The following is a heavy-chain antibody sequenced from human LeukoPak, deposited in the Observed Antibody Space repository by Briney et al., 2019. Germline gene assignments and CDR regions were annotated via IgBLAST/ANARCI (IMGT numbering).Heavy chain of an antibody. CDR3: ARGGYSYGYSSVYYFDY. CDR1: GGSISSYY. J-gene: IGHJ4*02. V-gene: IGHV4-59*01. Sequence: SETLSLTCTVSGGSISSYYWSWIRQPPGKGLEWIGYIYYSGSTNYDPSLKSRVTISVDTSKNQFSLKLSSVTAADTAVYYCARGGYSYGYSSVYYFDYWGQGTLVTVSS. CDR2: IYYSGST. D-gene: IGHD5-18*01.